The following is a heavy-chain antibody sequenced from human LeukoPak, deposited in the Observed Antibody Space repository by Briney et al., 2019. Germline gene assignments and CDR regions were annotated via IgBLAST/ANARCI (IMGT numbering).Heavy chain of an antibody. D-gene: IGHD4-17*01. Sequence: GGSLRLSCAASGFTVSTNYMSWVRQAPGKGLEWLGSFTGRTYGGTTEYAASVRGRFTISIDDSKSIAYLQMSSLTTEDTAAYFCTRWTTVTIFDYWGQGTLVTVSS. CDR1: GFTVSTNY. CDR2: FTGRTYGGTT. V-gene: IGHV3-49*04. J-gene: IGHJ4*02. CDR3: TRWTTVTIFDY.